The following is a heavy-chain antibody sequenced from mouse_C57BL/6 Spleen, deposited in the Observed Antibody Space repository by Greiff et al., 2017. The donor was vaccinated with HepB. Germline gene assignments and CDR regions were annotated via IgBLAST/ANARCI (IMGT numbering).Heavy chain of an antibody. CDR2: IRNKANGYTT. Sequence: EVQRVESGGGLVQPGGSLSLSCAASGFTFTDYYMSWVRQPPGKALEWLGFIRNKANGYTTEYSASVKGRFTISRDNSQSILYLQMNALRAEDSATYYCARYRLDLYYAMDYWGQGTSVTVSS. D-gene: IGHD4-1*01. V-gene: IGHV7-3*01. CDR1: GFTFTDYY. J-gene: IGHJ4*01. CDR3: ARYRLDLYYAMDY.